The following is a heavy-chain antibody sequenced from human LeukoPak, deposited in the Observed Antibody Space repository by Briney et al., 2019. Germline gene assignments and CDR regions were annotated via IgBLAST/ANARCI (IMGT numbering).Heavy chain of an antibody. CDR3: ERATLGYCSGGSCYSGVKSAFDI. J-gene: IGHJ3*02. V-gene: IGHV3-20*04. CDR2: INWNGGST. Sequence: GGSLRLSCAASGFTFDDYGMSWVRQAPGKGLEWVSGINWNGGSTGYADSVKGRFTISRDNAKSSLYLQMNSLRAEDTALYYCERATLGYCSGGSCYSGVKSAFDIWGQGTMVTVSS. D-gene: IGHD2-15*01. CDR1: GFTFDDYG.